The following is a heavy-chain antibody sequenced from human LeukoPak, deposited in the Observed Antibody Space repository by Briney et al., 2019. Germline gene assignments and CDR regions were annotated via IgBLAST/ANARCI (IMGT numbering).Heavy chain of an antibody. CDR3: ARAITWGDGYNPAHY. Sequence: ASVKVSCKASGYTFTSYGISWVRQAPGQGLEWMGWISAYNGNTNYAQKLQGRVTMTTDTSTSTAYMELRSLRSADTAVYYCARAITWGDGYNPAHYCGQGTLVTVSS. CDR2: ISAYNGNT. J-gene: IGHJ4*02. CDR1: GYTFTSYG. V-gene: IGHV1-18*01. D-gene: IGHD5-24*01.